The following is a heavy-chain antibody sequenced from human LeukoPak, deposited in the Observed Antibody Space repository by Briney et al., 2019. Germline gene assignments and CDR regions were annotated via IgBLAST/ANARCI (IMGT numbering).Heavy chain of an antibody. CDR2: IYPGDSDT. J-gene: IGHJ4*02. D-gene: IGHD3-22*01. CDR1: GYSFTSYW. Sequence: GESLKISCKGSGYSFTSYWIGWVRQMPGKGLEWMGIIYPGDSDTRYSPSFQGQVTISADKSISTAYLQWSSLKASDTAMYYCARHSGSIYYDSSGYYSEYYFDYWGQGTLVTVSS. CDR3: ARHSGSIYYDSSGYYSEYYFDY. V-gene: IGHV5-51*01.